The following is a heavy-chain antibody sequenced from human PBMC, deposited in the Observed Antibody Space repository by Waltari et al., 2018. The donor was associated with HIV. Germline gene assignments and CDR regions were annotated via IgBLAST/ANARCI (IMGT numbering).Heavy chain of an antibody. Sequence: QVQLVQYGGEVRTPGSSVKVSCKASGGSFTSYSIHWVRQAPGQGLEWGGRGSPMAGAAKKAQKFQARVTISADKAPTTAYMELTSLRTEDTAVYYCASARETMGVDFDFWGQGTLVTVSS. J-gene: IGHJ4*02. CDR2: GSPMAGAA. D-gene: IGHD3-10*01. V-gene: IGHV1-69*08. CDR1: GGSFTSYS. CDR3: ASARETMGVDFDF.